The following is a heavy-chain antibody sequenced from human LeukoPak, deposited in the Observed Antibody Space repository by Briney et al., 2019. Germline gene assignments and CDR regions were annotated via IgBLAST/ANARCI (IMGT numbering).Heavy chain of an antibody. Sequence: LAGGSLRLSCAASGFTFSNAWMSWVRQAPGKGLEWVSAISGSGGSTYYADSVKGRFTISRDNSKNTLYLQMNSLRAEDTAVYYCAKEGDYRDFDYWGQGTLVTVSS. D-gene: IGHD4-11*01. V-gene: IGHV3-23*01. CDR2: ISGSGGST. J-gene: IGHJ4*02. CDR1: GFTFSNAW. CDR3: AKEGDYRDFDY.